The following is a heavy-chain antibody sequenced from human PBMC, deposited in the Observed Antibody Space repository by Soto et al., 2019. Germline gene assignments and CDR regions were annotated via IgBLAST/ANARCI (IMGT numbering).Heavy chain of an antibody. V-gene: IGHV3-21*01. CDR3: AREGALKPFSS. Sequence: GSLRLSCAASGFTVSSKYMSWVRQAPGKGLEWVSHISGTSVYIHYADSVKGRFTISRDNAKNSVYLQMDSLRVEDTAVYYCAREGALKPFSSWGQGALVTVSS. CDR1: GFTVSSKY. CDR2: ISGTSVYI. J-gene: IGHJ5*02.